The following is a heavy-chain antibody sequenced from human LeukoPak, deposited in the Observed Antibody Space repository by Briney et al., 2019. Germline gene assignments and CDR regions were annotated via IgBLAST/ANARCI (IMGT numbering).Heavy chain of an antibody. J-gene: IGHJ6*03. CDR2: INEGGDT. CDR3: ARGLGWKVTTMGLFYMDV. CDR1: GSSFSGFD. V-gene: IGHV4-34*01. Sequence: SETLSLTCAVYGSSFSGFDWSWVRQAPGKGLEGIGEINEGGDTKYNPSLKSRVTLSVDTSRNEFSLKIRSVTAADTAVYYCARGLGWKVTTMGLFYMDVWGEGTTVTVSS. D-gene: IGHD4-11*01.